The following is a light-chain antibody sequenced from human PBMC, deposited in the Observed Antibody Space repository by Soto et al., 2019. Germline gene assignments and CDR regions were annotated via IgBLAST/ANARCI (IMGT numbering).Light chain of an antibody. V-gene: IGKV1-9*01. J-gene: IGKJ1*01. CDR2: LAS. CDR3: QQFSTYPRT. Sequence: QLTQSPCTLSSSVGDRATLTCRASQGIGSYLAWYQQTPGQAPRFLICLASTWHSGIPSRFSGSGSETEFTLTISSLQPEDFATYYCQQFSTYPRTFGQGTKVDIK. CDR1: QGIGSY.